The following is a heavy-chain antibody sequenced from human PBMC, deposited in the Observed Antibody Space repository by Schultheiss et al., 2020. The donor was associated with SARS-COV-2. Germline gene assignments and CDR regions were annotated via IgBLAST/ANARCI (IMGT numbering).Heavy chain of an antibody. D-gene: IGHD1-1*01. CDR3: ARDRDNWNDVRPTAPDY. V-gene: IGHV3-23*01. J-gene: IGHJ4*02. Sequence: GGSLRLSCAASGFTVSSNYMSWVRQAPGKGLEWVSAISGTDDDTYYADSVTGRFTISRDNSKNTLYLQMNSLRAEDTAVYYCARDRDNWNDVRPTAPDYWGQGTLVTVSS. CDR2: ISGTDDDT. CDR1: GFTVSSNY.